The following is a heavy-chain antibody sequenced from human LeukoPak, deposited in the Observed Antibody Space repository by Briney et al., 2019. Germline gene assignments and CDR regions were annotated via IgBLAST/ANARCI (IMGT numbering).Heavy chain of an antibody. J-gene: IGHJ4*02. CDR1: GFTFSSYW. CDR3: ARVTEVYDILTGYYNRPYYFDY. Sequence: QPGGSLRLSCAASGFTFSSYWMHWVRHAPGKGLVWVSRIDNYGSTTTSADSVKGRFTISRDNAKNTLYLQMNSLRAEDTAVYYCARVTEVYDILTGYYNRPYYFDYWGQGTLVTVSS. V-gene: IGHV3-74*01. D-gene: IGHD3-9*01. CDR2: IDNYGSTT.